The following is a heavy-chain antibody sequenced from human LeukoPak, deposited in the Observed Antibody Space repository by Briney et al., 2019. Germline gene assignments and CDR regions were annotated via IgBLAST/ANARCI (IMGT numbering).Heavy chain of an antibody. J-gene: IGHJ6*02. CDR2: IIPIFGTA. CDR3: ARKSYDILTYYYYGMDV. Sequence: GASVKVSCKASGYTFTGYYMHWVRQAPGQGLEWMGGIIPIFGTANYAQKFQGRVTITADESTSTAYMEPSSLRSEDTAVYYCARKSYDILTYYYYGMDVWGQGTTVTVSS. CDR1: GYTFTGYY. V-gene: IGHV1-69*13. D-gene: IGHD3-9*01.